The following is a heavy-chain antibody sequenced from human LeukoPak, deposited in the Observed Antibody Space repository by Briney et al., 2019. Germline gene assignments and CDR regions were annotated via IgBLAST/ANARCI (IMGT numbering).Heavy chain of an antibody. CDR1: GGSISSSSYY. J-gene: IGHJ3*02. CDR3: ARHFTVLFDAFDI. Sequence: SETLSLTCTVSGGSISSSSYYWGWIRQPPGKGLEWIGSIYYSGSTYYNPSLKSRVTISVDTSKNPFSLKLSSVTAADTAVYYCARHFTVLFDAFDIWGQGTMVTVSS. CDR2: IYYSGST. V-gene: IGHV4-39*01. D-gene: IGHD3-10*01.